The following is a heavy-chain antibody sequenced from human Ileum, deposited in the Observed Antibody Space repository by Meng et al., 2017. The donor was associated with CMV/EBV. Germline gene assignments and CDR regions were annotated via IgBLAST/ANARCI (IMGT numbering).Heavy chain of an antibody. D-gene: IGHD2-2*01. CDR2: IKQDGSEK. Sequence: GESLKISCAASGFTFSSYWMSWVRQAPGKGLEWVANIKQDGSEKYYVDSVKGRFTISRDNAKNSLYLQMNSLRADDTAVYYCAREGGRAYCDSTSCALDVWGQGTTVTVSS. CDR3: AREGGRAYCDSTSCALDV. CDR1: GFTFSSYW. V-gene: IGHV3-7*03. J-gene: IGHJ6*02.